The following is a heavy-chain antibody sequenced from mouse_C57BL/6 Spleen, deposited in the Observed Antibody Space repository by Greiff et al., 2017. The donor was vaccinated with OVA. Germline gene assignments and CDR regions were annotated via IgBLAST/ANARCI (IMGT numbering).Heavy chain of an antibody. CDR1: GYTFTSYW. V-gene: IGHV1-52*01. CDR3: ARSGSSGYEAWFAY. Sequence: QVQLQQSGAELVRPGSSVKLSCKASGYTFTSYWMHWVKQRPIQGLEWIGNIDPSDSETHYNQKFKDKATLTVDKSSSTAYMQLSSLTSEDSAVYYCARSGSSGYEAWFAYWGQGTLVTVSA. J-gene: IGHJ3*01. D-gene: IGHD3-2*02. CDR2: IDPSDSET.